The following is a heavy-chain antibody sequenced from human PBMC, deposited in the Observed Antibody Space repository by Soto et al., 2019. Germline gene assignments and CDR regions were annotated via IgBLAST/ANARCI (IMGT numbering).Heavy chain of an antibody. V-gene: IGHV4-59*01. CDR3: ARVAAPPYYYFDY. CDR2: IYYSGST. Sequence: SETLSLTCTVSGGSISSYYWSWIRQPPGKGLEWIGYIYYSGSTNYNPSLKSRVTISVDTSKNQFSLKLSSVTAADTAVYYCARVAAPPYYYFDYWGQGTLVTVSS. CDR1: GGSISSYY. J-gene: IGHJ4*02. D-gene: IGHD6-6*01.